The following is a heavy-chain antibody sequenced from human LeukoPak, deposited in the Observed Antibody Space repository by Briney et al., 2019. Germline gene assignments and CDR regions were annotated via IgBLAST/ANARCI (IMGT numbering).Heavy chain of an antibody. CDR2: INPNSGGT. Sequence: ASVKVSCKASGYTFTSYAMNWVRQAPGQGLEWMGWINPNSGGTNYAQKFQGRVTMTRDMSISTAYMELSRLRSDDTAVYYCARGRALIDYWGQGTLVTVSS. D-gene: IGHD3-16*01. CDR3: ARGRALIDY. J-gene: IGHJ4*02. CDR1: GYTFTSYA. V-gene: IGHV1-2*02.